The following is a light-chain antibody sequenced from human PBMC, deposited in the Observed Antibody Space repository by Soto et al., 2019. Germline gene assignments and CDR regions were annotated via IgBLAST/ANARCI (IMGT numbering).Light chain of an antibody. Sequence: QSALTQPASVPGSPGQSITISCTGTSSALRGFSYVSRYQQHPGKAPKLMIFDVTNRPSGVSNRFSGSKSGNTAPLTISGLQADDEADSYSSSYSVRSTYVSGTGTKVTVL. CDR3: SSYSVRSTYV. CDR2: DVT. CDR1: SSALRGFSY. V-gene: IGLV2-14*01. J-gene: IGLJ1*01.